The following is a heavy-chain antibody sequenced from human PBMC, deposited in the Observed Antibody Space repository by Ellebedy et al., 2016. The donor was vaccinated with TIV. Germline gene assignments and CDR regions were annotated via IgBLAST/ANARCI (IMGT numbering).Heavy chain of an antibody. Sequence: ASVKVSCXASGYTFTSYGISWVRQAPGQGLEWMGWISAYNGNTNYAQKLQGRVTMTTDTSTSTAYMELRSLRSDDTAVYYCARDRDIAAFPATDYWGQGTLVTVSS. D-gene: IGHD6-13*01. CDR3: ARDRDIAAFPATDY. V-gene: IGHV1-18*01. CDR1: GYTFTSYG. J-gene: IGHJ4*02. CDR2: ISAYNGNT.